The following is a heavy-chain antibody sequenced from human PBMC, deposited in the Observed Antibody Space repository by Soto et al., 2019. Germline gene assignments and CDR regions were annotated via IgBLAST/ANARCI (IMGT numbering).Heavy chain of an antibody. CDR2: INHSGST. J-gene: IGHJ4*02. CDR1: GGSFSGYY. Sequence: SETQSLTCAVYGGSFSGYYWSWIRQPPGKGLEWIGEINHSGSTNYNPSLKSRVTISVDTSKNQFSLKLSSVTAADTAVYYCARFTFGGVIVRSDYWGQGTLVTVSS. CDR3: ARFTFGGVIVRSDY. V-gene: IGHV4-34*01. D-gene: IGHD3-16*02.